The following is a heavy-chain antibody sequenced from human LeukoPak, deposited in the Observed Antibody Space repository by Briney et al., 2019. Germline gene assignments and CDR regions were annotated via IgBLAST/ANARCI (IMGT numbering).Heavy chain of an antibody. Sequence: SETLSLTCTVSGGSISSYYWSWIRQPPGKGLEWIGYIYYSGSTNYNPSLKSRVTISVDTSKNQFSLKLSSVAAADTAVYYCARGSVAVMLGYWGQGTLVTVSS. D-gene: IGHD2-21*01. J-gene: IGHJ4*02. CDR2: IYYSGST. CDR1: GGSISSYY. V-gene: IGHV4-59*01. CDR3: ARGSVAVMLGY.